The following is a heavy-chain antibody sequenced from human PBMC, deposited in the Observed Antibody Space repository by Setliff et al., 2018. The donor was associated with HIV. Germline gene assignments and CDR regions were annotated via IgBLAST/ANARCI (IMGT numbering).Heavy chain of an antibody. CDR2: ISGLGGGTI. Sequence: GGSLSLSCATSGFTFDSYSIIWVRQAPGKGLEWVSYISGLGGGTIYYADSVRGRFTISRDDAEKSVYLQMNSLRAEDTAVYYCARGAEDLAINPPSFDYYFDYWGQGTPVTVSS. CDR3: ARGAEDLAINPPSFDYYFDY. CDR1: GFTFDSYS. D-gene: IGHD3-9*01. V-gene: IGHV3-48*01. J-gene: IGHJ4*02.